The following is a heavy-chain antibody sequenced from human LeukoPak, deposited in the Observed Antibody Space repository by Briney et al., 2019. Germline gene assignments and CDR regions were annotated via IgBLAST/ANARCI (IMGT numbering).Heavy chain of an antibody. CDR3: ARDSNAELLRSYWFDP. CDR1: GGTFSSYA. Sequence: SVKVSCKASGGTFSSYAISWVRQAPGQGLERMGGIIPIFGTANYAQKFQGRVTITADESTSTAYMELSSLRSEDTAVYYCARDSNAELLRSYWFDPWGQGTLVTVSS. D-gene: IGHD1-26*01. CDR2: IIPIFGTA. V-gene: IGHV1-69*13. J-gene: IGHJ5*02.